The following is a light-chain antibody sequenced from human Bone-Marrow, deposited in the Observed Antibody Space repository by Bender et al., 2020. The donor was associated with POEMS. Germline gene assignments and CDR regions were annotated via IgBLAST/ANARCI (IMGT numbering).Light chain of an antibody. CDR2: DVS. CDR3: SSYTTSTVV. Sequence: QSALTQHASVSGSPGQSITISCSGTSSDVGGSNIVSWYQHHPGRAPKVMIYDVSNRPSGVSNRFSGSKSGNMASLTISGLQAEDEADYYCSSYTTSTVVFGGGTKLTVL. CDR1: SSDVGGSNI. J-gene: IGLJ2*01. V-gene: IGLV2-14*03.